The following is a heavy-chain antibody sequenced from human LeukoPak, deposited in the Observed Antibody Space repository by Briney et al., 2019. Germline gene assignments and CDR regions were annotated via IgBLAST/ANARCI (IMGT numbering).Heavy chain of an antibody. J-gene: IGHJ4*02. V-gene: IGHV3-21*01. D-gene: IGHD6-19*01. CDR3: AKEYSSGWYDY. Sequence: GGSLRLSCAASGFTFSSYSMNWVRQAPGKGLEWVSSISSSSSYIYYADSVKGRFTISRDNAKNSLYLQMNSLRAEDTAVYYCAKEYSSGWYDYWGQGTLATVSS. CDR1: GFTFSSYS. CDR2: ISSSSSYI.